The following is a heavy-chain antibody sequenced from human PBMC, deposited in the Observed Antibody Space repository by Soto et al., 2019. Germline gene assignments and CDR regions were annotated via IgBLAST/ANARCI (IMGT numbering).Heavy chain of an antibody. CDR2: IIPIFGTA. CDR3: ARDHGGGDSIRGGMDV. J-gene: IGHJ6*02. CDR1: GCTVSSYA. D-gene: IGHD2-21*02. V-gene: IGHV1-69*13. Sequence: VASVKVSCKASGCTVSSYAISCVRQAPGQGLEWMGGIIPIFGTANYAQKFQGRVTITADESTSTAYMELSSLRSEDTAVYYCARDHGGGDSIRGGMDVWGQGTTVTVS.